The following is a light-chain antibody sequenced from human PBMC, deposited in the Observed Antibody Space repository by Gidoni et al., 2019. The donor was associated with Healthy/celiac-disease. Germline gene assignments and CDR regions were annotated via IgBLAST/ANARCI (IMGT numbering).Light chain of an antibody. CDR3: QQYNNWLTWT. CDR2: GAS. Sequence: ILMTQSPATLSVSPGERATLSCRASQSVSSNLALYQHQPGQAPMLLIYGASTRATGIPARCSGSGSVTEFTITISILQSEDFAVYYCQQYNNWLTWTFGQGTKVEIK. CDR1: QSVSSN. V-gene: IGKV3-15*01. J-gene: IGKJ1*01.